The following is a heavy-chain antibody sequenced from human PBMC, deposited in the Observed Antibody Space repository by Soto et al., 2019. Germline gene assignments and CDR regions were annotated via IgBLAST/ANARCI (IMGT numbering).Heavy chain of an antibody. CDR1: GFTFSSYS. J-gene: IGHJ3*02. CDR3: ARGSEITMVRGVIRAFDI. D-gene: IGHD3-10*01. V-gene: IGHV3-21*01. CDR2: ISSSSSYI. Sequence: GSLRLSCAASGFTFSSYSMNWVRQAPGKGLEWVSSISSSSSYIYYADSVKGRFTISRDNAKNSLYLQMNSLRAEDTAVYYCARGSEITMVRGVIRAFDIWGQGTMVTVSS.